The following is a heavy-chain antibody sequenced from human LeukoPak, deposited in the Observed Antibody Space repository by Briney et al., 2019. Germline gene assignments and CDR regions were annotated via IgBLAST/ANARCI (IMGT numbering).Heavy chain of an antibody. J-gene: IGHJ5*02. CDR2: MNPNSGNT. V-gene: IGHV1-8*02. D-gene: IGHD3-9*01. Sequence: ASVKVSCKTSGYPFTVYYMHWVRQATGQGLEWMGWMNPNSGNTGYAQKFQGRVTMTRNTSISTAYMELSSLRSEDTAVYYCARGPLRYFDWLLSALPRLDPWGQGTLVTVSS. CDR1: GYPFTVYY. CDR3: ARGPLRYFDWLLSALPRLDP.